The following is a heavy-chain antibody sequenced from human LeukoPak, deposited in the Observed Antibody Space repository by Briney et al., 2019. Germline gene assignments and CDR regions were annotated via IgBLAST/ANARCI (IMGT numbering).Heavy chain of an antibody. CDR1: GYTVTELS. CDR3: ATHNYYGSGTGSYYWLSEYFQH. D-gene: IGHD3-10*01. CDR2: FDPEDGGK. J-gene: IGHJ1*01. Sequence: GASVKVSCTVSGYTVTELSIHWVRQAPGKGLEWVGGFDPEDGGKIYAQKFQGRVTMTEDTSTDTAYMELSSLRSEDTAVYYCATHNYYGSGTGSYYWLSEYFQHWGQGTLATVSS. V-gene: IGHV1-24*01.